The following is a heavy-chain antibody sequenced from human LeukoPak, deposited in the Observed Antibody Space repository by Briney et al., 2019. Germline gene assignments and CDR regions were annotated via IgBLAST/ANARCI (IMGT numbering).Heavy chain of an antibody. CDR3: ARVAYDSSGYYRFDY. CDR2: IIPIFGTA. D-gene: IGHD3-22*01. J-gene: IGHJ4*02. V-gene: IGHV1-69*13. Sequence: SVKVSCKASGGTFSSYAISWVRQAPGQGLEWMGGIIPIFGTANYAQKFQGRVTITADESTSTAYMELSSLRSEDTAVYYCARVAYDSSGYYRFDYWGQGTLVTVSS. CDR1: GGTFSSYA.